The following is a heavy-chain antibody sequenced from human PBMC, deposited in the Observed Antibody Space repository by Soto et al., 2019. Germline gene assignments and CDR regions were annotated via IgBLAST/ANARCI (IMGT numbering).Heavy chain of an antibody. CDR3: ARGGIHYYYYYMAV. J-gene: IGHJ6*03. V-gene: IGHV4-34*01. D-gene: IGHD3-10*01. CDR2: INHSGST. CDR1: GGSFSGYY. Sequence: PSETLSLTCAVYGGSFSGYYWSWIRQPPGKGLEWIGEINHSGSTNYNPSLKSRVTISVDTSKSQFSLKLSSVTAADTAVYYCARGGIHYYYYYMAVRGKRATVTVSS.